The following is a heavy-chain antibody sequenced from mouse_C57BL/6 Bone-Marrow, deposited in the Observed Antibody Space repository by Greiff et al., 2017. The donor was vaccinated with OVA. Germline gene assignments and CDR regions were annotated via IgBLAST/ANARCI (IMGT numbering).Heavy chain of an antibody. J-gene: IGHJ3*01. CDR2: IYPGDGDT. Sequence: QVHVKQSGAELVKPGASVKISCKASGYAFSSYWMNWVKQRPGKGLEWIGQIYPGDGDTNYNGKFKGKATLTADKSSSTAYMQLSSLTSEDSAVYFCARLAWFAYWGQGTLVTVSA. CDR3: ARLAWFAY. CDR1: GYAFSSYW. V-gene: IGHV1-80*01.